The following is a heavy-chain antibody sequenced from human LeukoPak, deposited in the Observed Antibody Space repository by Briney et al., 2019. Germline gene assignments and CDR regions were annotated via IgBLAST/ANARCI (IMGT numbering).Heavy chain of an antibody. Sequence: PSETLSLTCTVSGGSISSYYWSWIRQPPGKGLEWIGYICYSGSTNYNPSLKSRVTISVDTSKNQFSLKLSSVTAADTAVYYCARFGDCSSTSCYYYYGMDVWGQGTTVTVSS. CDR3: ARFGDCSSTSCYYYYGMDV. J-gene: IGHJ6*02. CDR2: ICYSGST. CDR1: GGSISSYY. D-gene: IGHD2-2*01. V-gene: IGHV4-59*08.